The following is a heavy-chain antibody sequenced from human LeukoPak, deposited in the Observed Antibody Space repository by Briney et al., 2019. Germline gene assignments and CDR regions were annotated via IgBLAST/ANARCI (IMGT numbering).Heavy chain of an antibody. CDR3: ARGLGGGGSYPPHLDYYYYYMDV. Sequence: ASVKVSCKASGYTFTGYYMHWVRQAPGQGLEWMGWINHNSGGTNYAQKFQGRVTMTRDTSISTAYMGLSRLRSDDTAVYYCARGLGGGGSYPPHLDYYYYYMDVWGKGTTVTISS. J-gene: IGHJ6*03. V-gene: IGHV1-2*02. D-gene: IGHD1-26*01. CDR2: INHNSGGT. CDR1: GYTFTGYY.